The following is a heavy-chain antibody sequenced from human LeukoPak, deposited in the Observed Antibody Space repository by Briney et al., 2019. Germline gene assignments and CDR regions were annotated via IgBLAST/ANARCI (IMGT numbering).Heavy chain of an antibody. CDR3: ARRRSGGRDFDY. V-gene: IGHV4-4*09. CDR1: GGSISSSY. D-gene: IGHD2-15*01. J-gene: IGHJ4*02. CDR2: IYTSGGT. Sequence: LETLSLTCTVSGGSISSSYGTWIRQPPGKGLEWIGYIYTSGGTNYNPSLKSRVTISVDTSKSQFSLNLSSVTAADTAVYFCARRRSGGRDFDYWGQGTLVTVSS.